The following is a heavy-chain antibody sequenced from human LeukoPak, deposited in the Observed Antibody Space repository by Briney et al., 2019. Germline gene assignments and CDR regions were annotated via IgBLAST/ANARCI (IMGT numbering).Heavy chain of an antibody. CDR3: ARVSYDILTGYGD. D-gene: IGHD3-9*01. J-gene: IGHJ4*02. CDR1: GFTFSSYS. CDR2: ISSSSSYI. V-gene: IGHV3-21*01. Sequence: GGSLRLSCAASGFTFSSYSMNWVRQAPGKGLEGVSSISSSSSYIYYADSVKGRFTISRDNAKNSLYLQMNSLRAEDTAVYYCARVSYDILTGYGDWGQGTLVTVSS.